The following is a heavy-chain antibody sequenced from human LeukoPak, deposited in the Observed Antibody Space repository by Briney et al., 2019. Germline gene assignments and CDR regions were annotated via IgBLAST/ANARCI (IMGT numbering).Heavy chain of an antibody. D-gene: IGHD3-10*01. Sequence: QTGGSLRLSCAASGFTFSSYAMHWVRQAPGKGLEYVSAISSNGGSTYYANSVKGRFTISRDNSKNTLYLQMGSLRAEDTAVYYCARARGFGENFDYWGQGTLVTVSS. CDR1: GFTFSSYA. CDR3: ARARGFGENFDY. CDR2: ISSNGGST. J-gene: IGHJ4*02. V-gene: IGHV3-64*01.